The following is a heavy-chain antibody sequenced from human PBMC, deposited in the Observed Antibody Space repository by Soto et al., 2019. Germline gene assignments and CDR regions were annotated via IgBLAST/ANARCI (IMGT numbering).Heavy chain of an antibody. CDR1: GGSISSGGYY. CDR2: IYYSGST. D-gene: IGHD3-3*01. V-gene: IGHV4-31*03. J-gene: IGHJ3*02. Sequence: SETLSLTCTVSGGSISSGGYYWSWIRQHPGKGLEWIGYIYYSGSTYYNPSLKSRVTISVDTSKNQFSLKLSSVTAADTAVYYCARDHGIGHTIFGVVMARNDAFDIWGQGTMVTVSS. CDR3: ARDHGIGHTIFGVVMARNDAFDI.